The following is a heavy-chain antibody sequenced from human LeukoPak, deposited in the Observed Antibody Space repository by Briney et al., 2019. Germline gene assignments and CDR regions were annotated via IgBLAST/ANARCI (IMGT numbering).Heavy chain of an antibody. Sequence: GGSLRLSCATSEFTFSAYAMRWIRQAPGRGLEWVAFVRYGGNIKYYADSVKGRFTISRDNSKNALYLQMNSLRPDDTAVYYCTKDLGTEYNIFDYWGQGTLVTVSS. J-gene: IGHJ4*02. CDR1: EFTFSAYA. CDR2: VRYGGNIK. CDR3: TKDLGTEYNIFDY. D-gene: IGHD3-9*01. V-gene: IGHV3-30*02.